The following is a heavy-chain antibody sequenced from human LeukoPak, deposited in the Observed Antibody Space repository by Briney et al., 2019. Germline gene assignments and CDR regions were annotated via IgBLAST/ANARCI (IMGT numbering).Heavy chain of an antibody. D-gene: IGHD4-23*01. J-gene: IGHJ4*02. CDR1: GFTFNDYD. CDR2: ISGSGGTI. Sequence: PGGSLRLSCAASGFTFNDYDMHWVRQGSGKGLDWVAYISGSGGTIHYADSVRGRFTISRDNPKRSLYLQMDSLRAEDTAVYYCVGSGDYGGLWGQGTVVTVSS. V-gene: IGHV3-48*01. CDR3: VGSGDYGGL.